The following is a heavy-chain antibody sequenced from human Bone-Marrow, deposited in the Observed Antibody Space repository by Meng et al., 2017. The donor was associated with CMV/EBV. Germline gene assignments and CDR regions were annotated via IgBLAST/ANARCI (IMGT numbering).Heavy chain of an antibody. CDR3: ARVEWGGYPYYYYYYGMDV. V-gene: IGHV3-48*04. CDR2: ISSSSTI. D-gene: IGHD3-3*01. CDR1: GFTFSSYS. J-gene: IGHJ6*02. Sequence: GESLKISCAASGFTFSSYSMNWVRQAPGKGLEWVSYISSSSTIYYADSVKGRFTISRDNAKNSLYLQMNSLRAEDTAVYYCARVEWGGYPYYYYYYGMDVWGQGTTVTVSS.